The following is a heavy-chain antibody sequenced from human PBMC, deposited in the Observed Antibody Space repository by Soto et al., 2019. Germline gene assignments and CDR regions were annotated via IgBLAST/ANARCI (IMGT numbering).Heavy chain of an antibody. CDR1: GFTFSSYG. D-gene: IGHD2-2*01. CDR2: ISDTGSSH. CDR3: AKDRGGDCPDNSCYFGADY. J-gene: IGHJ4*02. V-gene: IGHV3-30*18. Sequence: GGSLRLSCVGSGFTFSSYGMHWVRQAPGKGLECVAVISDTGSSHYYAASVEGRFTIPSENSKNTLSLHMDRLRVEDTAVYYCAKDRGGDCPDNSCYFGADYWGQGTPVTVSS.